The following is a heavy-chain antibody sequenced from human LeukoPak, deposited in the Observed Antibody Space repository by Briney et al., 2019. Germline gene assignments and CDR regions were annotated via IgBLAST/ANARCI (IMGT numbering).Heavy chain of an antibody. D-gene: IGHD6-13*01. CDR3: ARDVQRLVFHRDWYFDL. CDR1: GYTFTSYG. Sequence: GASVKVSCKASGYTFTSYGISWVRQAPGQGLEWMGWISAYNGNTNYAQKLQGRVTMTTDTSTSTAYMELRSLRSDDTAVYYCARDVQRLVFHRDWYFDLWGRGTLVTVSS. V-gene: IGHV1-18*01. J-gene: IGHJ2*01. CDR2: ISAYNGNT.